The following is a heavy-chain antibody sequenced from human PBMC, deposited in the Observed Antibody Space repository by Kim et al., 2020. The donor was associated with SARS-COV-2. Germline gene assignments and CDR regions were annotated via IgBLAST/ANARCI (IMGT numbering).Heavy chain of an antibody. J-gene: IGHJ5*02. CDR3: ARGNIVPTSHLDP. V-gene: IGHV3-30*01. Sequence: WYADSVKGRLTISRDLYKSTLFLQMMSLSPEDTAIYYCARGNIVPTSHLDPWGLGTLVAVSS. D-gene: IGHD5-12*01.